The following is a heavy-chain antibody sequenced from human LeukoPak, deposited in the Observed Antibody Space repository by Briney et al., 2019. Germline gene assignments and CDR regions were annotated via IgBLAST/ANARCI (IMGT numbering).Heavy chain of an antibody. CDR3: ARTYCSSTSCPRGYYYYYMDV. J-gene: IGHJ6*03. D-gene: IGHD2-2*01. Sequence: ASVKVSCKASGYTFTSYDISWVRQAPGQGLEWMGWISAYNGNTNYAQKLQGRVTMTTDTSTSTAYMELRSLRSDDTAVYYCARTYCSSTSCPRGYYYYYMDVWGKGTTVTVSS. V-gene: IGHV1-18*01. CDR2: ISAYNGNT. CDR1: GYTFTSYD.